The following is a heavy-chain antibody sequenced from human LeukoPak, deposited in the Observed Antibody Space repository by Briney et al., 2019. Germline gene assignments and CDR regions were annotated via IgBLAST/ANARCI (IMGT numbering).Heavy chain of an antibody. V-gene: IGHV3-53*01. CDR1: GFTVSSNY. J-gene: IGHJ6*02. Sequence: GGSLRLSCAASGFTVSSNYMSWVRQAPGKGLEWVSVIYSGGSTYYADSVKGRFTISRDNSKNTLYLQMNSLRAEDTAVYYCARGGDGDYAYYYYGMDVWGQGTTVTVSS. D-gene: IGHD4-17*01. CDR3: ARGGDGDYAYYYYGMDV. CDR2: IYSGGST.